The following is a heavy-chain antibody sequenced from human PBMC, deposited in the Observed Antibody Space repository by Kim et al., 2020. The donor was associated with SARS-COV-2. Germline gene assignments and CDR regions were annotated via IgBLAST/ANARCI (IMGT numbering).Heavy chain of an antibody. Sequence: GGSLRLSCAASGFTFSSYWMSWVRQAPGKGLEWVANIKQDGSEIYYVDSVKGRFTISRDNAKNSLYLQMNSLRAEDTAVYYCARGRQKTTNSWYYFDYWGQGILVTVSS. CDR2: IKQDGSEI. CDR3: ARGRQKTTNSWYYFDY. J-gene: IGHJ4*02. D-gene: IGHD6-13*01. CDR1: GFTFSSYW. V-gene: IGHV3-7*03.